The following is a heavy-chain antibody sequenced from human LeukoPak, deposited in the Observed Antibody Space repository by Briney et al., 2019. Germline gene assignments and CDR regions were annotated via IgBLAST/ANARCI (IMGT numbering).Heavy chain of an antibody. CDR1: GFTFSSYS. CDR2: ISSSSSYI. CDR3: ARGVGIDPDAFDI. D-gene: IGHD2-21*01. V-gene: IGHV3-21*01. J-gene: IGHJ3*02. Sequence: PGGSLRLSCAASGFTFSSYSMNWVRQAPGKGLEWVSSISSSSSYIYYADSVKGRFTISRDNAKNSLYLQMNSLRAEDTAVYYCARGVGIDPDAFDIWGQGTMVTVSS.